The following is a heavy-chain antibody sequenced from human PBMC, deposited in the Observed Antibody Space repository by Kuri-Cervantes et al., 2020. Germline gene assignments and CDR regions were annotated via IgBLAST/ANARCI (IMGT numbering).Heavy chain of an antibody. J-gene: IGHJ6*02. D-gene: IGHD3-10*01. CDR3: ARGHMVRGVIILYGMDV. V-gene: IGHV3-30-3*01. Sequence: GGSLRLSCAASGFTFSSYAMHWVRQAPGKGLEWVAVISYDGSNKYYADSVKGRFTISRDNSKNTLYLQMNSLRAEDTAVYYCARGHMVRGVIILYGMDVWGQGTTVTVSS. CDR2: ISYDGSNK. CDR1: GFTFSSYA.